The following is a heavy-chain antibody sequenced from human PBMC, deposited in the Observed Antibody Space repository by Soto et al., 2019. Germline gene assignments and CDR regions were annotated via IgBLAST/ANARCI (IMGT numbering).Heavy chain of an antibody. CDR1: LDAFRSYG. D-gene: IGHD2-8*01. J-gene: IGHJ6*02. Sequence: GXSVKVSCNASLDAFRSYGINWVRQAPGQGLEWMGGIIPISGTTNYAQKFQGRVAITADESTDTVYMELSRLRSEDTAVYFCARVRCFNGLCHTADYGMDVWGQGTKVTVYS. CDR2: IIPISGTT. CDR3: ARVRCFNGLCHTADYGMDV. V-gene: IGHV1-69*13.